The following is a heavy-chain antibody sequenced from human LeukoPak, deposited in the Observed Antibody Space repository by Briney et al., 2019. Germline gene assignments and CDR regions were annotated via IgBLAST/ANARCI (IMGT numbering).Heavy chain of an antibody. CDR3: ARGVNCTNGVCYIGPWFDP. Sequence: SETLSLTCAVYGVSFSGYYWSWIRQPPGKGLEWIGEINHSGSTNYNPSLKSRVTISVDTSKNQFSLKLSSVTAADTAVYYCARGVNCTNGVCYIGPWFDPWGQGTLVTVSS. CDR1: GVSFSGYY. D-gene: IGHD2-8*01. CDR2: INHSGST. V-gene: IGHV4-34*01. J-gene: IGHJ5*02.